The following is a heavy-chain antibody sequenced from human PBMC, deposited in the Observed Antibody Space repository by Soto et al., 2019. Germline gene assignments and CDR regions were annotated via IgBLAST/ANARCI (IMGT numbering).Heavy chain of an antibody. CDR2: IYYSGST. Sequence: ASETLSLTCTVSGGSISSSSYYWGWIRQPPGKGLEWIGSIYYSGSTYYNPSLKSRVTISVDTSKNQFSLKLSSVTAADTAVYYCARLTYNWNYVWFDPWGQGTLVTVSS. CDR3: ARLTYNWNYVWFDP. V-gene: IGHV4-39*01. J-gene: IGHJ5*02. CDR1: GGSISSSSYY. D-gene: IGHD1-7*01.